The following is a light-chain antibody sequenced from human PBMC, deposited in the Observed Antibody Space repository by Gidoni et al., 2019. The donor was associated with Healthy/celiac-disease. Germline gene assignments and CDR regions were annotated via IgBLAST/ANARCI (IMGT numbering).Light chain of an antibody. CDR1: QGISSY. V-gene: IGKV1-8*01. Sequence: AILMNQSPSSFSASTGDRVTINCRASQGISSYLAWYQQKPGKAPKLLIYAASTLQSGVPSRFSGSGSGTDFTLTISCLQSEDFATYYCQQYYSYPLTFGGGTKVEIK. J-gene: IGKJ4*01. CDR3: QQYYSYPLT. CDR2: AAS.